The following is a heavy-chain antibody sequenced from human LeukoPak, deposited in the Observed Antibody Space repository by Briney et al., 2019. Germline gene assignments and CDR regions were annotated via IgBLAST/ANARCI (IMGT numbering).Heavy chain of an antibody. D-gene: IGHD1-26*01. Sequence: GGSLRLSCAASGFTFSDYYMSWIRQAPGKGLEWVSYISSSNSYTNYADSVKGRFTIPRVNAKNSLYLQINSLRAEDTAVYYCARSRLGGATTPFDYWGQGTLVSVSS. J-gene: IGHJ4*02. CDR2: ISSSNSYT. V-gene: IGHV3-11*06. CDR1: GFTFSDYY. CDR3: ARSRLGGATTPFDY.